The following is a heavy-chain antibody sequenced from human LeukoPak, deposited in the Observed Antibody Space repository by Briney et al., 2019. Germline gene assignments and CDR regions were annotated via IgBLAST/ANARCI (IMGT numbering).Heavy chain of an antibody. CDR1: GFTFSSYG. Sequence: PGGSLRLSCAASGFTFSSYGIHWVRQAPGKGLEWVAFIRYDGSNQYYVDSVKGRFTISRDNSKNTLYLQMNSLRAEDTAFYYCAKDYDILTGYSFDYWGQGTLVTVSS. J-gene: IGHJ4*02. CDR2: IRYDGSNQ. V-gene: IGHV3-30*02. D-gene: IGHD3-9*01. CDR3: AKDYDILTGYSFDY.